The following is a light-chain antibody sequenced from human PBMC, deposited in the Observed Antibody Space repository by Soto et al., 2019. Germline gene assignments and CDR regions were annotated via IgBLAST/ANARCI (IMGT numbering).Light chain of an antibody. CDR1: SSDVGGYNY. CDR3: SSYTSSRV. V-gene: IGLV2-14*01. Sequence: QSALTQPASVSGSPGQSITISCTGTSSDVGGYNYVSWYQQHPGKAPKLMIYEVSNRPSGVSNRFSGSKSANTASLTISGLQAEDEADYYCSSYTSSRVFGTGTKLTVL. J-gene: IGLJ1*01. CDR2: EVS.